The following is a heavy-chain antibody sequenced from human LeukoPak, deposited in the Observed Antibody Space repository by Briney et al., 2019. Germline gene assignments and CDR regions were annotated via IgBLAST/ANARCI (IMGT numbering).Heavy chain of an antibody. Sequence: SETLSLTCAVYGGSFSGYYWSWIRQPPGKGLEWIGEINHSGSTNYNPSLKSRVTISVDTSKNQFSLKLSSVTAADTAVYYCARSKTYSSSWFYYYGMDVWGQGTRSPSP. J-gene: IGHJ6*02. CDR2: INHSGST. V-gene: IGHV4-34*01. CDR1: GGSFSGYY. D-gene: IGHD6-13*01. CDR3: ARSKTYSSSWFYYYGMDV.